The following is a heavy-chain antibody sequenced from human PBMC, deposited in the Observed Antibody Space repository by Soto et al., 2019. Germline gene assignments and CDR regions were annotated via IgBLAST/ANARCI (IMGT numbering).Heavy chain of an antibody. CDR3: VKGYSSGWYIWVY. CDR2: ISSNGGST. D-gene: IGHD6-19*01. CDR1: GFTFSSYA. J-gene: IGHJ4*02. Sequence: GGSLRLSCSASGFTFSSYAMHWVRQAPGKGLEYVSAISSNGGSTYYADSVKGRFTISRDNSKNTLYLQMSSLRAEDTAVYYCVKGYSSGWYIWVYWGQGTLVTVSS. V-gene: IGHV3-64D*08.